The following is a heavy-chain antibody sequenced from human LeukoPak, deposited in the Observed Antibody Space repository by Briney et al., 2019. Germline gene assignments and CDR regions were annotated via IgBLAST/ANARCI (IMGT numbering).Heavy chain of an antibody. D-gene: IGHD3-16*01. J-gene: IGHJ4*02. CDR2: IWFDGSNK. CDR3: AKEASVTYREDFDY. V-gene: IGHV3-33*06. Sequence: GGSLRLSCAASGFTFSNYGMHWVRQAPGKGLEWVAVIWFDGSNKYYADSVKGRFTISRDDPKNTLYLQMNSLRDEDTAVYFCAKEASVTYREDFDYWGQGTLVTVSS. CDR1: GFTFSNYG.